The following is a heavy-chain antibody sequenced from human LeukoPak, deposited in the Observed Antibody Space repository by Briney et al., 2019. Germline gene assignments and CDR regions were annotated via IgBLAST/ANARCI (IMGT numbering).Heavy chain of an antibody. CDR1: GFTFNGYW. V-gene: IGHV3-7*01. CDR3: ARDVTLWFGELFPSSFDY. CDR2: IKQDGSEK. J-gene: IGHJ4*02. Sequence: GGSLRLSCAASGFTFNGYWMSWVRQAPGKGLEWVANIKQDGSEKYYVDSVKGRFTISRDNAKNSLYLQMNSLRAEDTAVYYCARDVTLWFGELFPSSFDYWGQGTLVTVSS. D-gene: IGHD3-10*01.